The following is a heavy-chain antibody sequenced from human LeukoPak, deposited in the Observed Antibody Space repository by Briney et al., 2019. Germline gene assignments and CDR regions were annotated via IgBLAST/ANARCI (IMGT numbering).Heavy chain of an antibody. V-gene: IGHV4-34*01. J-gene: IGHJ4*02. D-gene: IGHD3-22*01. CDR1: GGSFSGYY. CDR3: ARRRTYYYDSSGYYVTFFDY. Sequence: SETLSLTCAVDGGSFSGYYWSWIRQPPGKGLEWIGEINHSGSTNYNPSLKSRVTISVDTSKNQFSLKLSSVTAADTAVYYCARRRTYYYDSSGYYVTFFDYWGQGTLVTVSS. CDR2: INHSGST.